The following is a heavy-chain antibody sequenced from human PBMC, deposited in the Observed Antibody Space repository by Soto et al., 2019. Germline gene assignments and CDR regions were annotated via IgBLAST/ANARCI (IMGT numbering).Heavy chain of an antibody. CDR3: ARGLVATINYYYMEV. V-gene: IGHV4-34*01. J-gene: IGHJ6*03. CDR2: INHSGST. Sequence: SETPSLTCAVYGGSFSGYYWSWIRQPPGKGLEWIGEINHSGSTNYNPSLKSRVTISVDTSKNQFSLKLSSVTAADTAVYYCARGLVATINYYYMEVWGKGTTVTVSS. CDR1: GGSFSGYY. D-gene: IGHD5-12*01.